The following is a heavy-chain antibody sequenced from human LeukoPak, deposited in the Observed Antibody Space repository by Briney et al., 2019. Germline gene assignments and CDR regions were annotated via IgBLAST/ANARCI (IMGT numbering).Heavy chain of an antibody. J-gene: IGHJ6*03. CDR3: ARDRYEYSSSWDYYYMDV. V-gene: IGHV3-23*01. CDR1: GFTFSSYA. CDR2: ISGSGGST. D-gene: IGHD6-13*01. Sequence: GGSLRLSCAASGFTFSSYAMSWVRQAPGKGLEWVSAISGSGGSTYYADSVEGRFTISRDNSKNTLYLQMNSLRAEDTAVYYCARDRYEYSSSWDYYYMDVWGKGTTVTISS.